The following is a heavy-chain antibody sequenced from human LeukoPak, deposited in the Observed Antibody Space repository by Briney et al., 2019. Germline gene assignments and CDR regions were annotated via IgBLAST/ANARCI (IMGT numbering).Heavy chain of an antibody. J-gene: IGHJ4*02. CDR1: GYTFNVYA. D-gene: IGHD6-13*01. V-gene: IGHV3-30*04. CDR3: ARDPRIAAVYYIDY. CDR2: IAHDGKDK. Sequence: PGGSLRLSCAASGYTFNVYAMHWVRQAPGKGLEWVAVIAHDGKDKRYADSVKGRFTISRDNSKNTLSLQMNSLRPEDNGVYFCARDPRIAAVYYIDYWGQGTLVTVSS.